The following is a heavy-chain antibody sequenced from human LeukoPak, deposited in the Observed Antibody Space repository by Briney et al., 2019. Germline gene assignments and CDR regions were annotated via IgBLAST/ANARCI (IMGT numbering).Heavy chain of an antibody. D-gene: IGHD3-10*01. J-gene: IGHJ3*02. Sequence: SQTLSLTCTVSGGSVSSGDYYWSWIRQPPGKGLEWIGYIYYSGSTYYNPSLKSRVTISVDTSKNQFSLKLSSVTAADTAVYYCASGPYGSGPGDAFDIWGQGTMVTVSS. CDR2: IYYSGST. CDR1: GGSVSSGDYY. V-gene: IGHV4-30-4*08. CDR3: ASGPYGSGPGDAFDI.